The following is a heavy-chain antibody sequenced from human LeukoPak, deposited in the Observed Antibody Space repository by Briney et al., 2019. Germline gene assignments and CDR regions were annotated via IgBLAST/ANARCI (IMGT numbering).Heavy chain of an antibody. V-gene: IGHV3-7*01. CDR1: GFTFSSYW. CDR3: ARGNRVAVAASTNLDY. CDR2: IKQDGSEK. Sequence: EGSLRLSCAASGFTFSSYWMSWVRQAPGKGLEWVANIKQDGSEKYYADSVKGRFTISRDNAKNSLYLKMNSLRAEDTAVYYCARGNRVAVAASTNLDYWGQGTLVTVSS. D-gene: IGHD2-15*01. J-gene: IGHJ4*02.